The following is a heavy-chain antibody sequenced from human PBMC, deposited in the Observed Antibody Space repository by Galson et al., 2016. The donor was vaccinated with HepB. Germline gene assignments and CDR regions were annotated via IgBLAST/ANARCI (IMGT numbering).Heavy chain of an antibody. J-gene: IGHJ4*02. D-gene: IGHD1-26*01. CDR3: ATDTGSYYAK. CDR2: ISNGGSYT. Sequence: LRLSCAASGFSFSTYTMNWVRQTPGKGLEWVSSISNGGSYTYYADSVKGRFTISRDNAKNSLHLQMDGLRAEDTAVYYCATDTGSYYAKWGQGTLVTVSS. CDR1: GFSFSTYT. V-gene: IGHV3-21*01.